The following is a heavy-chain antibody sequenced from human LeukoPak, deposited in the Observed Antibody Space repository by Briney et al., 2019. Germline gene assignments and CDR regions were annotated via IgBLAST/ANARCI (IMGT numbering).Heavy chain of an antibody. J-gene: IGHJ4*02. V-gene: IGHV4-59*01. CDR2: IYYSGST. CDR1: GGSISSYY. Sequence: SETLSLTCTVSGGSISSYYWSWIRQPPGKGLEWIGYIYYSGSTNYNPSLKSQVTILADTSKNQFSLRLSSVTAADTAVYFCARDPGIAVAGFDFWGQGTLVTVSS. CDR3: ARDPGIAVAGFDF. D-gene: IGHD6-19*01.